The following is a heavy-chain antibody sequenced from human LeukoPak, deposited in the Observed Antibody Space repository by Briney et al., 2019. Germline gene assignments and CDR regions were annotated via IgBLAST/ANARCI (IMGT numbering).Heavy chain of an antibody. CDR1: GFTVSTNY. V-gene: IGHV3-66*01. D-gene: IGHD3-10*01. CDR2: IYSGDTT. J-gene: IGHJ4*02. CDR3: ASILRSSSGYYFDY. Sequence: GGSLRLSCAASGFTVSTNYMSWVRQAPGKGLEWVSVIYSGDTTFYSDSVRGKFTITRDNSKNTLYLQMNSLRAEDTAVYYCASILRSSSGYYFDYWGQGTLVTVSS.